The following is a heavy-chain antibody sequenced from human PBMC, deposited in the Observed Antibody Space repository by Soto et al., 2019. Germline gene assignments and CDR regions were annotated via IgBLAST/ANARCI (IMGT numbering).Heavy chain of an antibody. CDR3: ARGTSSGWYYFDY. J-gene: IGHJ4*02. Sequence: QVQLVESGGGVVQPGRSLRLSCAASGFTFSNYAIHWVRQAPGKGLEWVAAISYDGSNKYYADSVKGRFTISRDNSKSTLYLQVTSLRADDTAVYCCARGTSSGWYYFDYWGQGTLVTVSS. CDR2: ISYDGSNK. D-gene: IGHD6-19*01. V-gene: IGHV3-30-3*01. CDR1: GFTFSNYA.